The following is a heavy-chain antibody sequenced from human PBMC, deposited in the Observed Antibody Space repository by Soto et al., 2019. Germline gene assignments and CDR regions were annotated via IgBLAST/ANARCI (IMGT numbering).Heavy chain of an antibody. V-gene: IGHV3-15*01. Sequence: PVGSLRLSCAASGFTFSNAWMSWVRQAPGKGLEWVGRIKSKTDGGTTDYAAPVKGRFTIPRDDSKNTLYLQMNSLKTEDTAVYYCTRGRGDRSPRPPAQKDNWFDPWGQGTLVTVSS. D-gene: IGHD2-21*01. CDR2: IKSKTDGGTT. CDR1: GFTFSNAW. CDR3: TRGRGDRSPRPPAQKDNWFDP. J-gene: IGHJ5*02.